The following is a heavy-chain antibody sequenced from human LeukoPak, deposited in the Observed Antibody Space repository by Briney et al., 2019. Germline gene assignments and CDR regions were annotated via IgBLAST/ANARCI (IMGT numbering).Heavy chain of an antibody. CDR2: IRYDGSKK. Sequence: GGSLRLSCAASAFTFSRYGMHWVRQAPGKGLEWVTFIRYDGSKKYYADYVKGRFTISRDNSKNTLYLQMNSLRAEDTAVYYCAKEIWPTVTIPGRTYFDYWDQGALVTVSS. V-gene: IGHV3-30*02. J-gene: IGHJ4*02. CDR1: AFTFSRYG. CDR3: AKEIWPTVTIPGRTYFDY. D-gene: IGHD4-17*01.